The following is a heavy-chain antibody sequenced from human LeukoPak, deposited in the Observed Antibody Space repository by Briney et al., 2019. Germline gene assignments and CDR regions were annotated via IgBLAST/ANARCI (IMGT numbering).Heavy chain of an antibody. CDR1: GFTFRNYA. D-gene: IGHD3-9*01. CDR2: VSGRDDST. CDR3: AKWGDYDILTGYYDSDY. Sequence: GGSLRLSCAASGFTFRNYAMSWVRQAPGKELEWVSAVSGRDDSTYYADSVKGRFTISRDNSKNTLYLQMNSLRAEDTAVYYCAKWGDYDILTGYYDSDYWGQGTLVTVSS. V-gene: IGHV3-23*01. J-gene: IGHJ4*02.